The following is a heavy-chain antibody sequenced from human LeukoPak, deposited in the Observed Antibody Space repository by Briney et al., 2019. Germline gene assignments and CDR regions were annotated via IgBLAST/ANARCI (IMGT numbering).Heavy chain of an antibody. CDR1: GYSLTSYW. V-gene: IGHV5-51*01. CDR2: IYPDDSDT. J-gene: IGHJ4*02. Sequence: GESLKISCKGSGYSLTSYWIAWVGQMPRKGLEWMGIIYPDDSDTRYSPSFQGQVTISADKSISTAYLQWSSLKASDTAMYYCASLGDNSFDYWGQGTLVTVSS. CDR3: ASLGDNSFDY. D-gene: IGHD2-21*01.